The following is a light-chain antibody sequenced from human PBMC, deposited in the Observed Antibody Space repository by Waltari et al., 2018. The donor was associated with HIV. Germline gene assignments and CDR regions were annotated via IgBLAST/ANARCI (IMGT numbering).Light chain of an antibody. CDR2: EAT. J-gene: IGLJ2*01. V-gene: IGLV2-14*01. CDR1: SNDLCGHHY. Sequence: QSALTQPASASGSPGQSITISCPGTSNDLCGHHYVPWYHCPPGRAPKLLIYEATNRPSGVSNRFSGSKSGNTASLTISGLQAEDEADYYCSSYRSPTVIFGGGTKLTVL. CDR3: SSYRSPTVI.